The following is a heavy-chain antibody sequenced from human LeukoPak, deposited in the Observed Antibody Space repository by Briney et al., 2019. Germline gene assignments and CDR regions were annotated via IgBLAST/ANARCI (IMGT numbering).Heavy chain of an antibody. CDR2: IYYSGST. CDR1: GGSISSSSYY. Sequence: SETLSLTCSVAGGSISSSSYYWGWIRQPPGKGREWIGRIYYSGSTYYNRSLKSRFTVCVDTSKNQFSLKLRSVTAADTTVYYSATPKRGPNYGGNSDPFDIWGQGTMVTVSS. CDR3: ATPKRGPNYGGNSDPFDI. J-gene: IGHJ3*02. V-gene: IGHV4-39*01. D-gene: IGHD4-23*01.